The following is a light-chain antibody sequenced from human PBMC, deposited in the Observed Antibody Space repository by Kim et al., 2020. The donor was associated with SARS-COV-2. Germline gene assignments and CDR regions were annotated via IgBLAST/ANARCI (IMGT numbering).Light chain of an antibody. J-gene: IGLJ3*02. CDR3: QVWDSSTWV. CDR2: RDT. CDR1: NIVTKN. Sequence: SVARGQTARITCGGNNIVTKNVHWYQQKPGQAPVLVMYRDTNRPSGIPERFSGSNSGNTATLTISRAQAGDEADYYCQVWDSSTWVFGGGTQPTVL. V-gene: IGLV3-9*01.